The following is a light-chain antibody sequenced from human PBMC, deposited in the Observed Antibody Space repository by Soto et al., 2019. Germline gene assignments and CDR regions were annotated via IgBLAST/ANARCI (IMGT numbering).Light chain of an antibody. CDR1: KNDIGVYDF. CDR2: EVV. J-gene: IGLJ7*01. CDR3: KSYAGSNTYG. Sequence: QSALTQPPSASGSPGQSVTISCTGTKNDIGVYDFVSWYQHHPGKAPRLIIYEVVQRPSGVPDLFSGSKSGNTASLTVSGLQAADEADYFCKSYAGSNTYGFGSGTQLTVL. V-gene: IGLV2-8*01.